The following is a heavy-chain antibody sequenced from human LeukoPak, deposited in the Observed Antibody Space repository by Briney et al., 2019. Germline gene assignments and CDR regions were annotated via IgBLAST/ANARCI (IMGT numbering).Heavy chain of an antibody. CDR3: ARPAAVYYHGMDV. CDR1: GGSITSSNYF. CDR2: ISYSGSS. D-gene: IGHD6-13*01. Sequence: NPSETLSLTCTVSGGSITSSNYFWGWIRQPPGKGLEWIGSISYSGSSYYNPSLKSRVIIYVDTSKNQFSLRLRSGIAADTAVYYCARPAAVYYHGMDVWGQGTTVTVSS. V-gene: IGHV4-39*01. J-gene: IGHJ6*02.